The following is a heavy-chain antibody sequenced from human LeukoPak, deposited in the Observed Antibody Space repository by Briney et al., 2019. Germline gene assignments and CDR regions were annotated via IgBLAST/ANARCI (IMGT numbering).Heavy chain of an antibody. V-gene: IGHV3-15*01. D-gene: IGHD2-2*01. J-gene: IGHJ4*02. CDR2: IKSKTDGGTT. CDR3: TTLFVDEEVPAAMEGSPVAGVDY. Sequence: GGSLRLSCAASGFTFSNAWMSWVRQAPGKGLEWVGRIKSKTDGGTTDYAAPVKGRFTISRDDSKNTLYLQMNSLKTEDTAVYYCTTLFVDEEVPAAMEGSPVAGVDYWGQGTLVTVSS. CDR1: GFTFSNAW.